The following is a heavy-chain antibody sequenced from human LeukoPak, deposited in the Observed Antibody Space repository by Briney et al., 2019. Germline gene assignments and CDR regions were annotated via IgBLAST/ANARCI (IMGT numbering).Heavy chain of an antibody. CDR3: ARDLDTAMDPPDY. Sequence: PGGSLRLSCAASGFTFSRYSMNWVRQAPGKGLEWAANIKEDGSEKYYVDSVKGRFTISRDNARNSLYLQMNSLRAEDTAVYYCARDLDTAMDPPDYWGRGTLVTVSS. CDR1: GFTFSRYS. CDR2: IKEDGSEK. D-gene: IGHD5-18*01. J-gene: IGHJ4*02. V-gene: IGHV3-7*01.